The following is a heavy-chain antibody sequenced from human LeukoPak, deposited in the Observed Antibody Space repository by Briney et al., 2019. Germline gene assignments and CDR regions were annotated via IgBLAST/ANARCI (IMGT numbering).Heavy chain of an antibody. CDR3: AKGSGSSCYSPCDY. Sequence: GGSLGLSCAASGFTFNYAWMSWVRQAPGKGLEWVSVICANDGNTYYADAVKGRFTISRDNSKDTLYLQMDSLRAEDTAVYYCAKGSGSSCYSPCDYWGQGILVTVSS. V-gene: IGHV3-23*01. CDR2: ICANDGNT. J-gene: IGHJ4*02. CDR1: GFTFNYAW. D-gene: IGHD2-15*01.